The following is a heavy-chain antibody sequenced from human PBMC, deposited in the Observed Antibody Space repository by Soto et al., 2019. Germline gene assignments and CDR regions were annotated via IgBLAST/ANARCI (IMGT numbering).Heavy chain of an antibody. Sequence: ASVKVSCKASGYTFTGYYMHWVRQAPGQGLEWMGWINPNSGGTNYAQKFQGRVTMTRDTSISTAYMELSRLRSDDTAVYYCARAGARIAVAGISPYGMDVWGQGTTVTVYS. V-gene: IGHV1-2*02. D-gene: IGHD6-19*01. J-gene: IGHJ6*02. CDR2: INPNSGGT. CDR1: GYTFTGYY. CDR3: ARAGARIAVAGISPYGMDV.